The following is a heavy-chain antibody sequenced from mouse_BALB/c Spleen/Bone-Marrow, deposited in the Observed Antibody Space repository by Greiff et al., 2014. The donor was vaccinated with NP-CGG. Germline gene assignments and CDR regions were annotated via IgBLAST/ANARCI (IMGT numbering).Heavy chain of an antibody. J-gene: IGHJ1*01. V-gene: IGHV14-3*02. CDR3: ARGGSSYGWYFDV. CDR1: GFNIKDTY. CDR2: IDPANGNT. D-gene: IGHD1-1*01. Sequence: VQLQQSGAELVKPGASVKLSCTASGFNIKDTYMHWVKQRPEQGLEWIGRIDPANGNTKYDSKFQGKATITADTSSNTAYLQLSSLTSEDTAVYYCARGGSSYGWYFDVWGAGTTVTVSS.